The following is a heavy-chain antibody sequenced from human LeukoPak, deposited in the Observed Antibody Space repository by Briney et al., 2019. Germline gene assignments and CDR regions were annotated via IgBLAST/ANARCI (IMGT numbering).Heavy chain of an antibody. CDR3: ARGQGKITMIVVVTVAFDI. CDR1: GGSFSGYY. D-gene: IGHD3-22*01. J-gene: IGHJ3*02. V-gene: IGHV4-34*01. Sequence: PSETLSLTCAVYGGSFSGYYWSWLRQPPGKGLEWIGEINHSGSTNYNPSLKSRVTISVDTSKNQFSLRLSSVTAADTAVYYCARGQGKITMIVVVTVAFDIWGQGTMVTVSS. CDR2: INHSGST.